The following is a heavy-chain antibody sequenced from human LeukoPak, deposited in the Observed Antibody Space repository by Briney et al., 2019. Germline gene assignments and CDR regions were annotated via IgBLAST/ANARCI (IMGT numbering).Heavy chain of an antibody. Sequence: GGSLRLSCAASGFTFSSYWMHWVRQAPGKGLVWVSRINSDGSSTSYADSVKGRFTISRDNAKNSLYLQMNSLRAEDTAVYYRARDNDLLRYFDWPLDYWGQGTLVTVSS. CDR2: INSDGSST. J-gene: IGHJ4*02. D-gene: IGHD3-9*01. CDR1: GFTFSSYW. CDR3: ARDNDLLRYFDWPLDY. V-gene: IGHV3-74*01.